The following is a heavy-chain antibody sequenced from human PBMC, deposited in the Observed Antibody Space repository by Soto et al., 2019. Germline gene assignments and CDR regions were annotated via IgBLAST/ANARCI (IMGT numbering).Heavy chain of an antibody. D-gene: IGHD4-17*01. CDR3: ARAMTTVTTPYVY. V-gene: IGHV4-34*01. J-gene: IGHJ4*02. Sequence: SETLSLTCAVYGGSFSGYYWSWIRQPPGKGLEWIGEINHSGSTNYNPSLKSRVTISVDTSKNQFSLKLSSVTAADTAVYYCARAMTTVTTPYVYWGQGTLVTVSS. CDR1: GGSFSGYY. CDR2: INHSGST.